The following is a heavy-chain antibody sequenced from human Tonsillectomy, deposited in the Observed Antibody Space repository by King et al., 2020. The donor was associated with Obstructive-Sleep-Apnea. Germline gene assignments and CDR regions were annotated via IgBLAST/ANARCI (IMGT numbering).Heavy chain of an antibody. D-gene: IGHD1-14*01. Sequence: VQLVESGGGLVQPGRSLRLSCAASGFNSNDYAMHWVRQAPGKGLECVSGIYWDGSRAGYADFVKGRVTISRDNAKSSLYLQMNNLKAEDTAVYYCGKDISPGGMDVWGQGTTVTVSS. CDR1: GFNSNDYA. J-gene: IGHJ6*02. CDR3: GKDISPGGMDV. V-gene: IGHV3-9*01. CDR2: IYWDGSRA.